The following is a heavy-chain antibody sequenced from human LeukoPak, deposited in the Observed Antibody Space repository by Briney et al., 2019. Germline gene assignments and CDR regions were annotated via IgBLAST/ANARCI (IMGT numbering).Heavy chain of an antibody. V-gene: IGHV3-30*02. CDR1: GFTFRSYG. CDR3: AKARTRGYSYGSFDY. J-gene: IGHJ4*02. D-gene: IGHD5-18*01. CDR2: IRYDGSNK. Sequence: GGSLRLSCAASGFTFRSYGMHWVRQAPGKGLEWVAFIRYDGSNKYYADSVKGRFTISRDNSKNTLYLQMNSLRGEDTAVYYRAKARTRGYSYGSFDYWGQGTLVTVSS.